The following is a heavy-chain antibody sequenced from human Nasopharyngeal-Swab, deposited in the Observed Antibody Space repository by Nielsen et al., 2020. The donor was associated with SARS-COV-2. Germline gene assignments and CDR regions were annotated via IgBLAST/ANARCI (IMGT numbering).Heavy chain of an antibody. D-gene: IGHD1-26*01. CDR1: GFSFTYYG. J-gene: IGHJ4*02. V-gene: IGHV3-33*01. Sequence: GGSLRLSCAAFGFSFTYYGMHWVRQAPGKALEWVAVIWYDGTKSYYGDSMKGRFTISRDNSNNVVYLQMNSLRAEDTAVYYCVRQWEFQTFDHWGLGTLVTVSS. CDR2: IWYDGTKS. CDR3: VRQWEFQTFDH.